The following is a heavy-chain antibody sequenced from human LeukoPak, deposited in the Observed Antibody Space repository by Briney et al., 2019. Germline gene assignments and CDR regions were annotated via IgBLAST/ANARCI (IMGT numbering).Heavy chain of an antibody. CDR2: INHSGST. CDR3: ARGTGDGYNLFDY. V-gene: IGHV4-34*01. D-gene: IGHD5-24*01. CDR1: GGSFSGYY. Sequence: SETLSLTCAVYGGSFSGYYWSWIRQPPGKGLEWIGEINHSGSTNYNPPLKSRVTISVDTSKNQFSLKLSSVTAADTAVYYCARGTGDGYNLFDYWGQGTLVTVSS. J-gene: IGHJ4*02.